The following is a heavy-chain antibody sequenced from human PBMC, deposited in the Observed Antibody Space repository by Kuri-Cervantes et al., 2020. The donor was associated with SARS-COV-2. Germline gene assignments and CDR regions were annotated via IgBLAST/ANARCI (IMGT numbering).Heavy chain of an antibody. CDR1: GGSISSGGYS. D-gene: IGHD3-10*01. Sequence: SETLSLTCAVSGGSISSGGYSWSWIRQPPGKGLEWIGYIYHSGSTYYNPSLKSRVTLSVDRSKNQFSLKLSSVTAADTAVYYCARADVRVMFPMVRGVIGAFDIWGQGKMVTVSS. CDR2: IYHSGST. V-gene: IGHV4-30-2*01. J-gene: IGHJ3*02. CDR3: ARADVRVMFPMVRGVIGAFDI.